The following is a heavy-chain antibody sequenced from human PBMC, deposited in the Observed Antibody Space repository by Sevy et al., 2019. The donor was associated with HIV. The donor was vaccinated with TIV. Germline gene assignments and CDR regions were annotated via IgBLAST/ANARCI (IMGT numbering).Heavy chain of an antibody. CDR1: GFTFSYYW. CDR2: IKDDGSEK. Sequence: GGSLRLSCAASGFTFSYYWMNWVRQAPGKGLEWVANIKDDGSEKYYVDSVKGRFTISRDNAKNNLYVQMHSLRVEDTAVYYWVRTDDSHGYNNFRDGIFDIWGQGTMVTVAS. V-gene: IGHV3-7*01. J-gene: IGHJ3*02. CDR3: VRTDDSHGYNNFRDGIFDI. D-gene: IGHD3-22*01.